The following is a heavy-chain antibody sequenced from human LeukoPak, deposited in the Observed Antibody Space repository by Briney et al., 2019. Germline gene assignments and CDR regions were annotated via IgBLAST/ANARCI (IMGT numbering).Heavy chain of an antibody. CDR1: GYTFTGYY. Sequence: ASVTVSCKASGYTFTGYYMHWVRQAPGQGLEWMGWINPNSGGTNYAQTFQGRVTMTRDTSISTAYMELSRLRSDDTAVYYCAAPSWGYSSSWYYFDYWGQGTLGPVSS. CDR3: AAPSWGYSSSWYYFDY. CDR2: INPNSGGT. J-gene: IGHJ4*02. D-gene: IGHD6-13*01. V-gene: IGHV1-2*02.